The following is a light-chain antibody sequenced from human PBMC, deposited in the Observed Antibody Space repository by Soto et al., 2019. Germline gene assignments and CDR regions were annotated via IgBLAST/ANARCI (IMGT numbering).Light chain of an antibody. CDR2: GAS. Sequence: EIVLTQSPGTLSLSPGERATLSCRASQSVSSSYLAWYKQTPGQAPRVXIYGASSRATGIPDRFSGSGSGTDFTLTISRLEPEDFAVYYCQQYGSSPVTFGQGTRLEIK. J-gene: IGKJ5*01. CDR3: QQYGSSPVT. CDR1: QSVSSSY. V-gene: IGKV3-20*01.